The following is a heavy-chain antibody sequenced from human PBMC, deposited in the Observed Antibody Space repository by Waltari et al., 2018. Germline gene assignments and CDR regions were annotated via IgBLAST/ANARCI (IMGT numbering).Heavy chain of an antibody. Sequence: QVQLVESGGGLVKPGWSLRLSCAASGFTFSHYYISWIRQAPGKGLEWVSYISSSGSTIYYADSVKGRFTISRDNAKNSLYLQMNSLRAEDTAVYYCARDSTAGDFWFDPWGQGTLVTVSS. D-gene: IGHD3-16*01. CDR3: ARDSTAGDFWFDP. CDR1: GFTFSHYY. J-gene: IGHJ5*02. CDR2: ISSSGSTI. V-gene: IGHV3-11*01.